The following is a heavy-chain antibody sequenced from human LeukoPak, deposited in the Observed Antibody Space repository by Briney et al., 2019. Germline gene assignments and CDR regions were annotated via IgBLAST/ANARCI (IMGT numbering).Heavy chain of an antibody. CDR2: IYRSGNT. J-gene: IGHJ2*01. D-gene: IGHD2-21*02. CDR1: GFSISSGYY. V-gene: IGHV4-38-2*02. Sequence: PSETLSLTCAVSGFSISSGYYWGWIRQPPGKGLEYIGSIYRSGNTYYNPSLKSRVTISVDTSKNQFLLKLSSVTAADTAVYYCARDWVVTSYWYFDLWGRGTLVTVSS. CDR3: ARDWVVTSYWYFDL.